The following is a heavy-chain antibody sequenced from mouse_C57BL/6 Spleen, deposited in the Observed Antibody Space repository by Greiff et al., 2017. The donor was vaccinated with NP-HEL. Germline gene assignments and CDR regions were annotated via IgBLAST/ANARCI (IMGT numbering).Heavy chain of an antibody. CDR3: ARRNDYDDKSLYFDY. Sequence: QVTLGEAGPGILQSSQTLSLTCSFSGFSLSTSGMGVSWIRQPSGQGLEWLAHIYWDDDKRYNPFLKSRLLTSKDTSRNHVFLKITSVDTAATATSYCARRNDYDDKSLYFDYWGQGTTLTVSS. D-gene: IGHD2-4*01. CDR2: IYWDDDK. V-gene: IGHV8-12*01. J-gene: IGHJ2*01. CDR1: GFSLSTSGMG.